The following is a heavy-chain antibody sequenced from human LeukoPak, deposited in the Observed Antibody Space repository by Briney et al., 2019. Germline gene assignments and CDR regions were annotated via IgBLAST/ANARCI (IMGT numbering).Heavy chain of an antibody. CDR2: INHSGST. J-gene: IGHJ3*02. CDR1: GGSFSGYY. D-gene: IGHD3-22*01. CDR3: AISSADSSGYYYAGSRKSRAFDI. Sequence: SETLSLTCAVYGGSFSGYYWSWIRQPPGKGLEWIGEINHSGSTNYNPSLKSRVTISVDTSKNQFSLKLSSVTAADTAVYYCAISSADSSGYYYAGSRKSRAFDIWGQGTMVTVSS. V-gene: IGHV4-34*01.